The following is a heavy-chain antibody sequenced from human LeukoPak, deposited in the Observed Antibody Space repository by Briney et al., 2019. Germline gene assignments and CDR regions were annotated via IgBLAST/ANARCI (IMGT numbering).Heavy chain of an antibody. Sequence: GGSLRLSCAASGFTISSYAMHWVRQAPGKGLEWVAVISYDGSNKYYADSVKGRFTISRDNSKNTLYLQMNSLRAEDTAVYYCARHKRFDYWGQGTLVTVSS. V-gene: IGHV3-30*04. J-gene: IGHJ4*02. CDR1: GFTISSYA. CDR2: ISYDGSNK. CDR3: ARHKRFDY.